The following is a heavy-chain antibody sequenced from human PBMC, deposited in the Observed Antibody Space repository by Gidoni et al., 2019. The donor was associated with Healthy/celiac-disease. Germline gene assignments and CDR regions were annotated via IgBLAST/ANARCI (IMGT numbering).Heavy chain of an antibody. V-gene: IGHV4-4*02. CDR3: ARDRGLREPQNWFDP. J-gene: IGHJ5*02. D-gene: IGHD3-16*01. Sequence: PSLKSRVTISVDKSKNQFSLKLSSVTAADTAVYYCARDRGLREPQNWFDPWGQGTLVTVSS.